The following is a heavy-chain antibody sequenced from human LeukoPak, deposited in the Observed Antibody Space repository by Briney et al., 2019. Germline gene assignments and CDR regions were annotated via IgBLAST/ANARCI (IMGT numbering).Heavy chain of an antibody. CDR2: IYAGDSDT. V-gene: IGHV5-51*01. CDR3: ARRKLGDVDYGDNTDAFDI. D-gene: IGHD4-23*01. Sequence: ESLKIYCKGSGYNFNRYWIGWVRQMPGKGLEWMGIIYAGDSDTRYSPSFQGQVTISADKSISTAYLQWSSLKASDTAMYYCARRKLGDVDYGDNTDAFDIWGPGTMVTVS. J-gene: IGHJ3*02. CDR1: GYNFNRYW.